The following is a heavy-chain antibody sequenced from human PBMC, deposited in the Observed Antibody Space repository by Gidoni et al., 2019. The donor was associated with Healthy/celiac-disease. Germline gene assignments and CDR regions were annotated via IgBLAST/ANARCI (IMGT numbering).Heavy chain of an antibody. D-gene: IGHD2-21*01. CDR1: VFTFSSYA. J-gene: IGHJ4*02. CDR2: ISGSGGST. V-gene: IGHV3-23*01. CDR3: AKRAIGVAAHFDY. Sequence: EVQLLESGGGLVQPGGSLRLPCAAPVFTFSSYAMSWVRQAPGKGLEWVSAISGSGGSTYYADSVKGRFTISRDNSKNTLYLQMNSLRAEDTAVYYCAKRAIGVAAHFDYWGQGTLVTVSS.